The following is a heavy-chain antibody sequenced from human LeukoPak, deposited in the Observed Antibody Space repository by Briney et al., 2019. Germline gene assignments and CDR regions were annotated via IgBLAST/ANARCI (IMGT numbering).Heavy chain of an antibody. D-gene: IGHD3-9*01. CDR2: IKSKTDGGTT. J-gene: IGHJ4*02. CDR1: GFTFSNAW. V-gene: IGHV3-15*01. CDR3: TTPPTLRYDIPLTDY. Sequence: GGSLRLSCAASGFTFSNAWMSWVRQAPGKGLEWVGRIKSKTDGGTTDYAAPVRGRFTISRDDSKNTLSLQMNSLKTEDTAVYYCTTPPTLRYDIPLTDYWGQGTLVTVSS.